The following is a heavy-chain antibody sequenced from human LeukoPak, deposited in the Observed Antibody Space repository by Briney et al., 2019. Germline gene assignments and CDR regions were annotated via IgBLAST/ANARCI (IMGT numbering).Heavy chain of an antibody. V-gene: IGHV1-69*13. CDR2: IIPIFGTA. D-gene: IGHD2-2*01. J-gene: IGHJ4*02. Sequence: SVKVSCKASGGTFSSYAISWVRQAPGQGLEWMGGIIPIFGTANYAQKFQGRVTITADESTSTAYMELSSLRSEDTAVYYCAGGYCSSTSCYARALDYWGQGTLVTVSS. CDR1: GGTFSSYA. CDR3: AGGYCSSTSCYARALDY.